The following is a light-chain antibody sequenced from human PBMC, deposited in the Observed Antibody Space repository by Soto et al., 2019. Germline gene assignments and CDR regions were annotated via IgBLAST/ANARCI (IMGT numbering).Light chain of an antibody. J-gene: IGLJ2*01. CDR3: CSYAGSRTHVL. Sequence: QSALTQPASVSGSPGQSITISCIGTSSDVGSYNLVSWYQQHPGKAPKVLIYEVSERPSGVSNRFSGSKSRNTDSLTISGLQAEDEAEYYCCSYAGSRTHVLFGGGTKLTVL. V-gene: IGLV2-23*02. CDR1: SSDVGSYNL. CDR2: EVS.